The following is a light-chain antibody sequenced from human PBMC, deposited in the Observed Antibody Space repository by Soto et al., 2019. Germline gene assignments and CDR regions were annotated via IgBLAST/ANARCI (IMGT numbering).Light chain of an antibody. CDR1: QSLNSY. V-gene: IGKV3-11*01. CDR2: DAS. CDR3: QQRSNWPT. J-gene: IGKJ5*01. Sequence: EVVMTQSPATLSVSPGESATLSCRASQSLNSYLAWYQQKPGQAPRLLIYDASKRATGIPARFSGSGSGTDFTLTISNLEPEDFAVYYCQQRSNWPTFGQGTRLEIK.